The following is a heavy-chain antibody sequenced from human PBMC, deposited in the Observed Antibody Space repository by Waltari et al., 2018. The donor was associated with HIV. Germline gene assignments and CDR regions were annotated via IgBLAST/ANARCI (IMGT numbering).Heavy chain of an antibody. D-gene: IGHD3-16*01. CDR1: GFTFSNAW. J-gene: IGHJ4*02. Sequence: EVQLVESGGGLVKPGGSLRLSCAASGFTFSNAWMSWVRQAPGKGLEWVSRSKSKTYGGTTDYAAPVKGRFTISRDDSKNTLYLQMNSLKTEDTAVYYCTTGGEDWGQGTLVTVSS. V-gene: IGHV3-15*01. CDR3: TTGGED. CDR2: SKSKTYGGTT.